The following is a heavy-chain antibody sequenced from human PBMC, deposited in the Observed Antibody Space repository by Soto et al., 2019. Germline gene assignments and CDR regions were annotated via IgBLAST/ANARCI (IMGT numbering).Heavy chain of an antibody. CDR3: AFSDFGSSGYSDYYYYGMDV. CDR2: IIPIFGTA. J-gene: IGHJ6*02. Sequence: SVKVSCKASGYIFTGYFIQWLRQAPGQGLEWIGWIIPIFGTANYAQKFQGRVTITADKSTSTAYMELSSLRSEDTAVYYCAFSDFGSSGYSDYYYYGMDVWGQGTTVTVSS. D-gene: IGHD3-22*01. V-gene: IGHV1-69*06. CDR1: GYIFTGYF.